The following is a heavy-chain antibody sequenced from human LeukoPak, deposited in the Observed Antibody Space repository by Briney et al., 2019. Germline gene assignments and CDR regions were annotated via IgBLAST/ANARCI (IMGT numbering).Heavy chain of an antibody. CDR2: IYYSGST. D-gene: IGHD5-12*01. CDR3: ARTYNGFDPFDY. V-gene: IGHV4-30-4*01. J-gene: IGHJ4*02. CDR1: GGSISSGDYY. Sequence: PSETLSLTCTVSGGSISSGDYYWSWIRQPPGKGLEWIGYIYYSGSTYYNPSLKSRVTISVDTSKNQFSLKLSSVTAADTAVYHCARTYNGFDPFDYWGQGTLVTVSS.